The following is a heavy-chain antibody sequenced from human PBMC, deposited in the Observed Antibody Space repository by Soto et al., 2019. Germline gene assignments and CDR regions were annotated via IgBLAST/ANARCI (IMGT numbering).Heavy chain of an antibody. CDR1: GFTFTNYV. J-gene: IGHJ4*02. V-gene: IGHV3-33*03. Sequence: QVHLVDSGGGVVQPGRSLRLSCATSGFTFTNYVMHWVRQTPGKGLEWVANVWYDGRQKWDADLAKGRFTISRDNSENTVSLQMNSLRVEDTAVYYCATEPVESIWRIGSWGIDNWGQGTLVTVSS. D-gene: IGHD6-13*01. CDR3: ATEPVESIWRIGSWGIDN. CDR2: VWYDGRQK.